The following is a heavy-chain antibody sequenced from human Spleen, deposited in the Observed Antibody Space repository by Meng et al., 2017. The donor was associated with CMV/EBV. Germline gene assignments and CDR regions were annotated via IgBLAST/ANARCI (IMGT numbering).Heavy chain of an antibody. V-gene: IGHV1-8*01. Sequence: ASVKVSCKASGYTLRSYDINWVRQATGQGLEWMGWMNPNSGNTGYAQKFQGRVTMTRDTSISIAYMELNSLRSEDTAVYFCTRGIFRAATRGIDYWGQGTLVTVSS. J-gene: IGHJ4*02. CDR3: TRGIFRAATRGIDY. CDR2: MNPNSGNT. D-gene: IGHD3-3*01. CDR1: GYTLRSYD.